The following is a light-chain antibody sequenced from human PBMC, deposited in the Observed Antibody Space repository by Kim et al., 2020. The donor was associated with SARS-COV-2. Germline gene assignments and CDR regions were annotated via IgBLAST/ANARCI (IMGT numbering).Light chain of an antibody. J-gene: IGKJ5*01. V-gene: IGKV3-20*01. CDR3: YQYGSSPTT. CDR2: GAS. Sequence: APGERTTLPCRARQGVSTRNLAWYQEKPGQAPRLLIYGASSRATGIPDRFSGSGSGTDFTLTISRLEPEDFAVYYCYQYGSSPTTFGQGTRLEIK. CDR1: QGVSTRN.